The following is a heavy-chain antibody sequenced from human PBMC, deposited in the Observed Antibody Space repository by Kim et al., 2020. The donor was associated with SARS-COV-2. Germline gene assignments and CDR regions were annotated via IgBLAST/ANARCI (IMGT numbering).Heavy chain of an antibody. J-gene: IGHJ6*02. CDR1: GGTFSSYA. V-gene: IGHV1-69*13. D-gene: IGHD5-18*01. CDR2: IIPIFGTA. Sequence: SVKVSCKASGGTFSSYAISWVRQAPGQGLEWMGGIIPIFGTANYAQKFQGRVTITADESTSTAYMELSSLRSEDTAVYYCARERGYSYENALYYSAMDAWGPGTTVTVS. CDR3: ARERGYSYENALYYSAMDA.